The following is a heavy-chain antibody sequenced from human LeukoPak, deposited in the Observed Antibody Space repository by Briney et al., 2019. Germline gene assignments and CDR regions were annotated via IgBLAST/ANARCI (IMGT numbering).Heavy chain of an antibody. V-gene: IGHV4-4*07. D-gene: IGHD3-3*01. J-gene: IGHJ4*02. CDR2: IYTSGNT. CDR1: GGSTSTYY. Sequence: PSETLSLTCTVSGGSTSTYYWSWIRQPAGKGLEWIGRIYTSGNTNYNPSLKSRVTISVDTSKNQFSLKLSSVTAADTAVYYCARLGWGYYDPLGVDYWGQGTLVTVSS. CDR3: ARLGWGYYDPLGVDY.